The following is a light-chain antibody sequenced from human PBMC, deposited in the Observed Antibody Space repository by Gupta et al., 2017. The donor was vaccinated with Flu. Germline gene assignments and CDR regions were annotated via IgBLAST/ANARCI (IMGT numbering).Light chain of an antibody. CDR2: DDS. CDR1: NIGSKS. CDR3: QVWDTSSDRVV. J-gene: IGLJ2*01. Sequence: SFVLTPPPSVSVAPGQTARITCGGTNIGSKSVHWYQQKPGRAPVVVVYDDSDRPSGIPERFSGSNTGNTATLTISRVEAGDEADYYCQVWDTSSDRVVFGGGTRLTV. V-gene: IGLV3-21*02.